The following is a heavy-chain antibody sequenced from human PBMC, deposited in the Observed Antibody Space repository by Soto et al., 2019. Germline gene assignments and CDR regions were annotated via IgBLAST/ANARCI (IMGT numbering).Heavy chain of an antibody. D-gene: IGHD4-17*01. CDR2: VHYSGST. Sequence: SETLSLTCTVSGGSISGSSYYWGWIRQPPGKGLECIGSVHYSGSTDYDPSLKSRVTISVDTSKNQFSLKLTSVTAADTAVYFCASFSGATYGDYGGGINYWGQGTLVTVSS. CDR1: GGSISGSSYY. V-gene: IGHV4-39*01. J-gene: IGHJ4*02. CDR3: ASFSGATYGDYGGGINY.